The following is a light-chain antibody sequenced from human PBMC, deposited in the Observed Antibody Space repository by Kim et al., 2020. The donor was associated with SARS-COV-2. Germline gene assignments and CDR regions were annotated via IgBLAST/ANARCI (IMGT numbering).Light chain of an antibody. CDR1: QTVSSSY. CDR3: QQYGNSLT. J-gene: IGKJ4*01. V-gene: IGKV3-20*01. Sequence: SLSPGERATLSCRASQTVSSSYLAWYQQKPGQAPRLLIYGASSRATGIPDRFSGSGSGTDFTLTLSRLEPEDFAVYYCQQYGNSLTFGGGTKVEI. CDR2: GAS.